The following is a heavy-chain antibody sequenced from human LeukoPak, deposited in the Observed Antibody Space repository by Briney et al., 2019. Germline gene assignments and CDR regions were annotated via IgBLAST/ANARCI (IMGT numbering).Heavy chain of an antibody. Sequence: ASVKVSCKASGYTFTGYYMHWVRQAPGQGLEWMGWINPNSGGTNYAQKFQGRVTMTRDTSISTAYMELRSLRSDDTAVYYCARVPPYDFWSGYLRQGFDYWGQGTLVTVSS. V-gene: IGHV1-2*02. D-gene: IGHD3-3*01. CDR1: GYTFTGYY. CDR2: INPNSGGT. J-gene: IGHJ4*02. CDR3: ARVPPYDFWSGYLRQGFDY.